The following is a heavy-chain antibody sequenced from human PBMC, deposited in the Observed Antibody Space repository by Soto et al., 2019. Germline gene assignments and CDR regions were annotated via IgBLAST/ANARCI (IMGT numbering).Heavy chain of an antibody. V-gene: IGHV4-4*02. Sequence: QVQLQESGPGLVKPSGTLSLTCAVSGGSISSSNWWSGGRPPPGKGLECIGEIYHSGSTNYNPSLKSRVTISVDKSKNKFSLKLSSVTAADTAVYYCARNYGEYHGYYYSGMEVWGQGTTVTVSS. CDR2: IYHSGST. D-gene: IGHD4-17*01. J-gene: IGHJ6*02. CDR1: GGSISSSNW. CDR3: ARNYGEYHGYYYSGMEV.